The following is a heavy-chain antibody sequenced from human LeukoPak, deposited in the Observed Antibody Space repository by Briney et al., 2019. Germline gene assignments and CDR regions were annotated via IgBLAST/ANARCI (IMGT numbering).Heavy chain of an antibody. J-gene: IGHJ6*04. D-gene: IGHD3-10*02. CDR3: AELGITMIGGV. V-gene: IGHV3-48*03. CDR2: ISSSGSTI. Sequence: GGSLRLSCAASGDTFGDYGMSWGGQAPGKGREGVSYISSSGSTIYYADSVKGRFTISRDNAKNSLYLQMNSLRAEDTAVYYCAELGITMIGGVWGKGTTVTISS. CDR1: GDTFGDYG.